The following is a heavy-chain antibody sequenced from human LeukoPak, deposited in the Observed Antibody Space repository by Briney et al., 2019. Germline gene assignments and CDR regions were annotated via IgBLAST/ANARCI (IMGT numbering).Heavy chain of an antibody. CDR2: ISSSSSTI. CDR3: ARDGGTYSRFFDY. V-gene: IGHV3-48*01. CDR1: VFTYSSYS. D-gene: IGHD1-26*01. Sequence: QPGGSLRLSCAASVFTYSSYSMNWVRQAPGKGLEWVSYISSSSSTIYYADSVKGRFTISRDNAKNSLYLQISTLRAEDTALYHCARDGGTYSRFFDYWGQGTLVTVSS. J-gene: IGHJ4*02.